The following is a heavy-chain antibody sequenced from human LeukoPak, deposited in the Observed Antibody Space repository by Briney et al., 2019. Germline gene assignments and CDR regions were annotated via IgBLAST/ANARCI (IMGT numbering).Heavy chain of an antibody. CDR2: TYYGSKRYN. J-gene: IGHJ4*02. V-gene: IGHV6-1*01. D-gene: IGHD3-10*01. Sequence: SQTLSLTCAISGDSVSSNSAAWNWIRQSPSRGLEWLGKTYYGSKRYNDYAVSVKSRVTIKPDTSKNQFSLQLNSVTPEDTAVYYWARGLWFLDYWGRGTLVTVSS. CDR3: ARGLWFLDY. CDR1: GDSVSSNSAA.